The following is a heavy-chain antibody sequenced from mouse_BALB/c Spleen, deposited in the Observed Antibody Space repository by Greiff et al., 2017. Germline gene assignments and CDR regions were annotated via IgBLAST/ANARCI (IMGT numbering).Heavy chain of an antibody. V-gene: IGHV5-9-4*01. CDR1: GFTFSSYA. J-gene: IGHJ3*01. Sequence: EVQGVESGGGLVQPGGSLKLSCAASGFTFSSYAMSWVRQSPEKRLEWVAEISSGGSYTYYPDTVTGRFTISRDNAKNTLYLEMSSLRSEDTAMYYCARDRGTAWFAYWGQGTLVTVS. CDR3: ARDRGTAWFAY. D-gene: IGHD3-1*01. CDR2: ISSGGSYT.